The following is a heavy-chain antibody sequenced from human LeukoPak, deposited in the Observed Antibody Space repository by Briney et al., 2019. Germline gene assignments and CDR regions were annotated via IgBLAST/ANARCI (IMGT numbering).Heavy chain of an antibody. CDR3: ATDCSGNRCYSL. CDR2: ISGDGGST. V-gene: IGHV3-43*02. CDR1: GFTFNDYA. D-gene: IGHD2-15*01. Sequence: SGGSLRLSCAVSGFTFNDYAMNWVRQPPGKGLEWVSFISGDGGSTFYADSVKGRFTVSRDNSKNSLYLQMNSLRLGDTALYYCATDCSGNRCYSLWGQGTLVTVSS. J-gene: IGHJ4*02.